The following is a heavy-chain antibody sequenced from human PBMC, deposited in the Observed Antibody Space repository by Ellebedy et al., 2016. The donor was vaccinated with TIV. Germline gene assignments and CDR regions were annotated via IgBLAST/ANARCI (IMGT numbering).Heavy chain of an antibody. D-gene: IGHD2-2*01. CDR2: VSYEATNT. J-gene: IGHJ3*02. CDR1: GFSFSSSW. CDR3: ARGGGTTSLYAFDI. V-gene: IGHV3-30*03. Sequence: GESLKISCAASGFSFSSSWMAWVRQAPGKGLEWVAVVSYEATNTYYADSVKGRLTVSRDDFKNTLNLQMNSLRAEDTAVYYCARGGGTTSLYAFDIWGQGTMVTVSS.